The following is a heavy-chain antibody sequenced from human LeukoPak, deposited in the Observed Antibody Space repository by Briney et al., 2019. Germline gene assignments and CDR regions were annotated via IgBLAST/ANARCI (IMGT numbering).Heavy chain of an antibody. J-gene: IGHJ4*02. CDR1: GFTFDDYA. Sequence: GGSLRLSCAASGFTFDDYAMQWVRQAPGKGLEWVSLISWDGGTTYYVDSVKGRFTISRDNSKNSLYLQMNSLRAEDTAFYYCAKDMTGPADYWGQGTLVTVSS. D-gene: IGHD3-9*01. CDR3: AKDMTGPADY. CDR2: ISWDGGTT. V-gene: IGHV3-43D*03.